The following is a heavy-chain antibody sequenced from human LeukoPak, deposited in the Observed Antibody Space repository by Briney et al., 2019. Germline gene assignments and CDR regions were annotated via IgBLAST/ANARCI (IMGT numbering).Heavy chain of an antibody. J-gene: IGHJ4*02. CDR1: GFTFRSYS. CDR3: ARDSHSSDSSLKY. V-gene: IGHV3-30*03. Sequence: PGGSLRLSCAASGFTFRSYSMNWVRQAPGKGLEWVAVTSHDGSTESYADSVKGRFTISRDNSKNTLYLQMNSLRTEDTAVYYCARDSHSSDSSLKYWGQGTLVTVSP. CDR2: TSHDGSTE. D-gene: IGHD3-22*01.